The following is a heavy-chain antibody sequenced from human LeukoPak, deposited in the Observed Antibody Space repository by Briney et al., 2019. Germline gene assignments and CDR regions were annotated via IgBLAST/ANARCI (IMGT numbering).Heavy chain of an antibody. D-gene: IGHD5-18*01. J-gene: IGHJ4*02. CDR1: GGSMRSYY. CDR2: IYYSGST. Sequence: PSETLSLTCTVSGGSMRSYYWVWIRQPPGKGLEWIGYIYYSGSTNYNPSLKSRVTISVDTSKNQFSLKLSSVTAADTAVYYCARGTRGYSYGPFDYWGQGTLVTVSS. V-gene: IGHV4-59*01. CDR3: ARGTRGYSYGPFDY.